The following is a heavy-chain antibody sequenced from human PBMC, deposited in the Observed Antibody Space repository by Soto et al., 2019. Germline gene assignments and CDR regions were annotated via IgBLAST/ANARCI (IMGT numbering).Heavy chain of an antibody. CDR3: ARDLYDYVWGSYPPPTNQYYYYYGMDV. Sequence: GASVKVSCKASGYTFTSYYMHWVLQAPGQGLEWMGIINPSGGSTSYAQKFQGRVTMTRDTSTSTVYMELSSLRSEDTAVYYCARDLYDYVWGSYPPPTNQYYYYYGMDVWGQGTTVTVSS. V-gene: IGHV1-46*01. CDR2: INPSGGST. D-gene: IGHD3-16*02. CDR1: GYTFTSYY. J-gene: IGHJ6*02.